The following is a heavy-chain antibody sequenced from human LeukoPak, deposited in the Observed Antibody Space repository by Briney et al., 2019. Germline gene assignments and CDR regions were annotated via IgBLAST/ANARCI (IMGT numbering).Heavy chain of an antibody. V-gene: IGHV3-9*03. J-gene: IGHJ4*02. CDR3: AKGLSFSITGTTLYYFDY. CDR2: ISWNSGSI. CDR1: GFTFDDYA. Sequence: PGRSLRLSCAASGFTFDDYAMHWVRQAPGKGLEWVSGISWNSGSIGYADSVKGRFTISRDNAKNSLYLQMNSLRAEDMALYYCAKGLSFSITGTTLYYFDYWGQGTLVTVSS. D-gene: IGHD1-7*01.